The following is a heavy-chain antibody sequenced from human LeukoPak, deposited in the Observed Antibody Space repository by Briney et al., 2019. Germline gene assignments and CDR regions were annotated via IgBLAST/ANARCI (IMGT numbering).Heavy chain of an antibody. V-gene: IGHV3-23*01. J-gene: IGHJ3*01. CDR2: IHGNGETT. CDR3: GRDPNGDYVGAFEF. Sequence: GGSLRLSCVGSGFTFSRYGLIWVRQAPGKGLEWVSGIHGNGETTYYGDSVKGRFTISRDNSKSTLYLQTNSLRVEDTAEYFCGRDPNGDYVGAFEFWGQGTKVAVSS. D-gene: IGHD3-16*01. CDR1: GFTFSRYG.